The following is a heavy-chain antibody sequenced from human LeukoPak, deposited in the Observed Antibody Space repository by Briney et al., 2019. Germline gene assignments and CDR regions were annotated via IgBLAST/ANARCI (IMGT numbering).Heavy chain of an antibody. J-gene: IGHJ4*02. CDR1: GFTFSAYA. CDR3: AKANYFGSGSYPHDFDY. CDR2: MSGSGGMT. Sequence: PGGSLRLSCAVSGFTFSAYAMSWVRQAPGKGLEWVSAMSGSGGMTYYADSVKGRFSISRDNSKNTLYLQMTSLRAEDTAIYYCAKANYFGSGSYPHDFDYWGQGTLVTVSS. V-gene: IGHV3-23*01. D-gene: IGHD3-10*01.